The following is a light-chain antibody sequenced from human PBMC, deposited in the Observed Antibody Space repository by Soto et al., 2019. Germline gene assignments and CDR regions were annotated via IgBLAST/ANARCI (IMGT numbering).Light chain of an antibody. J-gene: IGKJ4*01. CDR2: DAS. V-gene: IGKV1-5*01. Sequence: DIQMTQSPSSLSVSVGDRVTITCRASETINTWLAWYQQKPGKAPKILIYDASKLERGVPSRLSGSGSGAEFTLTISSLQPDDLATYYCQQYSSYPFTFGGGTKVE. CDR3: QQYSSYPFT. CDR1: ETINTW.